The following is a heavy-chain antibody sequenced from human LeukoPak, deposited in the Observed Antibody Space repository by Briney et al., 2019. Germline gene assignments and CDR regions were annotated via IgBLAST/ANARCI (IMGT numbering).Heavy chain of an antibody. D-gene: IGHD3-22*01. CDR3: AREGDYYDSSGPFDP. CDR1: GGSISSYY. Sequence: SETLSLTCTVSGGSISSYYWSWIRQPAGKGLEWIGRIYISGSTNYNPSLKSRVTMSVDTSKNQFSLKLSSVTAADTAVYYCAREGDYYDSSGPFDPWGQGTLVTVSS. J-gene: IGHJ5*02. CDR2: IYISGST. V-gene: IGHV4-4*07.